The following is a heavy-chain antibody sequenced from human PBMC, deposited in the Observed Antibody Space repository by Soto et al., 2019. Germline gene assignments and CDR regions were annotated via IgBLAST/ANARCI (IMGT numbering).Heavy chain of an antibody. CDR3: ANYGSGSYQSGAFDY. CDR2: ILGSGGNT. J-gene: IGHJ4*02. D-gene: IGHD3-10*01. Sequence: EVHVLESGGGLVQPGGSLRLSCAASGFTFSNYAMSWVRQDPGKGLEWVSTILGSGGNTYYADTVKGRFTISRDNSKNTLYLQMNSLRAEDTAVYYCANYGSGSYQSGAFDYWGQGTLVTVSS. V-gene: IGHV3-23*01. CDR1: GFTFSNYA.